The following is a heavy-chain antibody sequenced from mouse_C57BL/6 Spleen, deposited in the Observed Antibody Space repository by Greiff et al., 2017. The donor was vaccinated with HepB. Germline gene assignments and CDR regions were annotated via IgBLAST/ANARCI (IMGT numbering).Heavy chain of an antibody. CDR3: AKKGDYDCYAMDY. J-gene: IGHJ4*01. CDR1: GFSLTSYG. Sequence: QVQLQHSGPGLVQPSQSLSITCTVSGFSLTSYGVHWVRQSPGKGLEWLGVIWRGGSTDYNAAFMSRLSITKDNSKSQVFFKMNSLQADDTAIYYCAKKGDYDCYAMDYWGHGTSVTVSS. D-gene: IGHD2-4*01. V-gene: IGHV2-5*01. CDR2: IWRGGST.